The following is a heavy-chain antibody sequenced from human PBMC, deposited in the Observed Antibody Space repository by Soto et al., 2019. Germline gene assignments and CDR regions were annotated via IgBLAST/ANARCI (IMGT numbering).Heavy chain of an antibody. D-gene: IGHD2-15*01. Sequence: SETLSLTCTVSGGSVNNSGYYWSWIRQPPGKGLEWIGYIYYIGSTNYNPSLKSRVTISVDRSKNQFSLKLSSVTAADTAVYYCARVVVQANNWFDPWGQGTLVTVSS. CDR3: ARVVVQANNWFDP. CDR1: GGSVNNSGYY. CDR2: IYYIGST. J-gene: IGHJ5*02. V-gene: IGHV4-61*08.